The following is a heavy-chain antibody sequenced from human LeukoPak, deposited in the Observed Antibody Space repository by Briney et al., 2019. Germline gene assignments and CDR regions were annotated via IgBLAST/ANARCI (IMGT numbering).Heavy chain of an antibody. J-gene: IGHJ6*03. CDR1: GGSISSYY. V-gene: IGHV4-59*01. Sequence: NSSETLSLTCTVSGGSISSYYWSWIRQPPGKGLEWIGYIYYSGSTNYNPSLKSRVTISVDTSKNQFSLKLSSVTAADTAVYYCARVVRGDYFPYYYYYMDVWGKGTTVTISS. CDR3: ARVVRGDYFPYYYYYMDV. D-gene: IGHD2/OR15-2a*01. CDR2: IYYSGST.